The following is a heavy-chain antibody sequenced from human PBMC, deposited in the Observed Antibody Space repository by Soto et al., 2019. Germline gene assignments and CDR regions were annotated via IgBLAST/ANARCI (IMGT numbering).Heavy chain of an antibody. CDR2: ISSSGSTI. CDR3: ARARPRGYGGQSQGESGPFDI. CDR1: GFTFSDYY. Sequence: GGSLRLSCAASGFTFSDYYMSWIRQAPGKGLEWVSYISSSGSTIYYADSVKGRFTISSDNAKNSLYLQMNSLRAEDTAVYYCARARPRGYGGQSQGESGPFDICGQGTMVTVSS. V-gene: IGHV3-11*01. J-gene: IGHJ3*02. D-gene: IGHD4-17*01.